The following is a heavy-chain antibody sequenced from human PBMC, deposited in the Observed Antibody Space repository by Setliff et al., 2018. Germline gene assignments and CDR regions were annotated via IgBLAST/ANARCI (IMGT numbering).Heavy chain of an antibody. CDR2: IIPILGIA. J-gene: IGHJ5*02. D-gene: IGHD3-10*01. V-gene: IGHV1-69*04. CDR3: ARDISLGKAAVWFGELKGWFDP. Sequence: SVKVSCKASGGTFSSYTISWVRRAPGQGLGWMGRIIPILGIANYAQKFQGRVTITADKSTSTAYMELSSLRSEDTAVHYCARDISLGKAAVWFGELKGWFDPWGQGTLVTVSS. CDR1: GGTFSSYT.